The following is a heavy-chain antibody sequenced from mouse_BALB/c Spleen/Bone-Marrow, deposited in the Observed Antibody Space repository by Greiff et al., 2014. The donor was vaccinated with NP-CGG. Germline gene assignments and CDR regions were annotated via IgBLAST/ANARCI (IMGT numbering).Heavy chain of an antibody. J-gene: IGHJ1*01. CDR2: IWSGGDT. Sequence: QVQLQQSGPGLVKPSQSLSITCTVSGFSLTTYGLHWVRQSPGKGLEWLGVIWSGGDTDYNAAFISRLIITKDNSKSQVFFKMNSLQTNDTAMYYCARKGYTGYFDVWGAGTTVTVSS. V-gene: IGHV2-2*02. CDR1: GFSLTTYG. CDR3: ARKGYTGYFDV. D-gene: IGHD2-2*01.